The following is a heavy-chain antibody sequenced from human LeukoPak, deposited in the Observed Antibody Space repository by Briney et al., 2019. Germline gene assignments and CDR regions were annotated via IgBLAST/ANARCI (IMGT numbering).Heavy chain of an antibody. J-gene: IGHJ2*01. D-gene: IGHD5-12*01. CDR1: GGSFSGYY. Sequence: SETLSLTCAVYGGSFSGYYWSWIRQPPGKGLEWIGEINHSGSTNYNPSLKSRVTISVDTSKNQFSLKLSSVTAADTAVYYCARYSGYDPVYWYFDLWGRGTLVTVSS. V-gene: IGHV4-34*01. CDR3: ARYSGYDPVYWYFDL. CDR2: INHSGST.